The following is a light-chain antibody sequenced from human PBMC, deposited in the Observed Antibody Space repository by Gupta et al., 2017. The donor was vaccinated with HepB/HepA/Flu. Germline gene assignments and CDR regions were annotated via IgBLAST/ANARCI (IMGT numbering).Light chain of an antibody. CDR3: IAYAGSNNLI. V-gene: IGLV2-8*01. J-gene: IGLJ2*01. CDR2: EVN. Sequence: SALTQPPSASGSPGQSVTISCPGISSDVGGYNYVSWYQQHPSKAPNLMIYEVNRRTAGVPGRFSVSKSGNTASLTVSGLQAEEAADYYCIAYAGSNNLIFGGGTKLTVL. CDR1: SSDVGGYNY.